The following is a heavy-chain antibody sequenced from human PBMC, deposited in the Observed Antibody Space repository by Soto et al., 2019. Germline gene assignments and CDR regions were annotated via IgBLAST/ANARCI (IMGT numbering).Heavy chain of an antibody. CDR1: GGSVSSGSYY. V-gene: IGHV4-61*01. Sequence: SETLSLTCTVSGGSVSSGSYYWSWIRQPPGKGLEWIGYIHYSGSTNYNPSLKSRVTISVDMSKNQFSLRLSSVTAADTAVYYCAGLGPPDYCLDVWGQGTTVTVSS. D-gene: IGHD1-26*01. J-gene: IGHJ6*02. CDR2: IHYSGST. CDR3: AGLGPPDYCLDV.